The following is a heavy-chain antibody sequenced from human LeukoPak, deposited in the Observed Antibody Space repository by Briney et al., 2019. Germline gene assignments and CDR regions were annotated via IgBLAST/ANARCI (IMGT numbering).Heavy chain of an antibody. J-gene: IGHJ3*02. CDR1: GYTFITYG. D-gene: IGHD3-22*01. CDR3: ARGGYDTSTEAFDT. V-gene: IGHV1-18*01. Sequence: ASVKVSCKASGYTFITYGITWVRQAPGQGLEWMGWISAYNGNTNYAQKLQDRVTMTTDTSTSTAYMELRSLRSDDTALYYCARGGYDTSTEAFDTWGQGTMVTVSS. CDR2: ISAYNGNT.